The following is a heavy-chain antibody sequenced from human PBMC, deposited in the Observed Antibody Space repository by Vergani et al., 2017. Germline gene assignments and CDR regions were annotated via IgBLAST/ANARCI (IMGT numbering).Heavy chain of an antibody. Sequence: DVDLVESGGGFVQPGGSRRLSCAASGFSFRTFSMFWVRQPPGKGLAWVSKISPDGRTTEYADSVRGRFTISRDNSKNTLYLQMNSLRADDTAVYFCARDQLTGDLWGGLFDVWGQGAMVAVSS. CDR1: GFSFRTFS. J-gene: IGHJ3*01. D-gene: IGHD2-21*01. CDR3: ARDQLTGDLWGGLFDV. V-gene: IGHV3-74*03. CDR2: ISPDGRTT.